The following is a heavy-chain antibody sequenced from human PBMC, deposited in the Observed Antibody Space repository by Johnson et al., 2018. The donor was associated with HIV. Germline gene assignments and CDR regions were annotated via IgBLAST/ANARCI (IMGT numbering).Heavy chain of an antibody. CDR3: AKAGYCTGGVCYHLDAFDI. CDR1: GFDFKSYA. J-gene: IGHJ3*02. CDR2: ISGSGGSI. D-gene: IGHD2-8*02. Sequence: VHLVESGGGLVQPGGSLRISCAASGFDFKSYAMTWVRQAPGKGLEWVSAISGSGGSIGYADSVKGRFTISRDNAKNSLYLQMNSLRAEDTALYYCAKAGYCTGGVCYHLDAFDIWGQGTMVTVSS. V-gene: IGHV3-9*01.